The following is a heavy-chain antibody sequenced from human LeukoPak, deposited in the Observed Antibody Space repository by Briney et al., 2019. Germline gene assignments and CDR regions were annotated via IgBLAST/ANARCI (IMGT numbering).Heavy chain of an antibody. Sequence: PAETLSLTCTVSGGSISNKYWSWIRQPAGKGLEWIGRIYTSGSTNYNPSLKSRVTISVDTSKNQFSLKLSSVTAADTAVYYCARDRDPSYYGSGSYYPAGLWFDPWGQGTLVTVSS. CDR3: ARDRDPSYYGSGSYYPAGLWFDP. V-gene: IGHV4-4*07. D-gene: IGHD3-10*01. CDR2: IYTSGST. J-gene: IGHJ5*02. CDR1: GGSISNKY.